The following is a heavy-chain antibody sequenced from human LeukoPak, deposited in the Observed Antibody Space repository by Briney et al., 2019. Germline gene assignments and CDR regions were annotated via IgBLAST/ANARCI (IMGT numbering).Heavy chain of an antibody. CDR1: GFTFNRYS. CDR3: ATEMITFGGVFEN. D-gene: IGHD3-16*01. J-gene: IGHJ4*02. CDR2: ISGSSITI. V-gene: IGHV3-48*02. Sequence: PGGSLRLSCAASGFTFNRYSMNWVRQAPGKGLEWVSHISGSSITIHYADSVKGRFTISRDNAKNSLFLQMNTLRDEDTAVYYCATEMITFGGVFENWSQGTLVTVSS.